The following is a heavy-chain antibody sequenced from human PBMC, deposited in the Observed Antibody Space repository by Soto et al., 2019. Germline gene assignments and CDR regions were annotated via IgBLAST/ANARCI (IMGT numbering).Heavy chain of an antibody. CDR3: ASMGYHYGSGSYPLDY. D-gene: IGHD3-10*01. J-gene: IGHJ4*02. V-gene: IGHV4-59*08. CDR2: MYNSGST. Sequence: SETLSLTCTFSGCSISSYYWSLIRQPPGKGLEWIGYMYNSGSTHYNPSLKSRVTISLDTSKNQFSLNLRSVTAADTAVYYCASMGYHYGSGSYPLDYWGQGTLVTVSS. CDR1: GCSISSYY.